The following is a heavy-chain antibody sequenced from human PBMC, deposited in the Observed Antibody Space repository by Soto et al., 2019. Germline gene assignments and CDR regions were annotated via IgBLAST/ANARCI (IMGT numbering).Heavy chain of an antibody. J-gene: IGHJ4*02. CDR3: AKEWGRPLDY. CDR1: GFTFSSYA. CDR2: ISNSGGNT. Sequence: EVQLLQSGGGLVQLGGSLRLSCAASGFTFSSYAISWVRQAPGKGLEWVSAISNSGGNTYYADSVMGRFTISRDNSKNTPFLQMNSLRAEDTAIYYCAKEWGRPLDYWGQGTLVTVSS. V-gene: IGHV3-23*01. D-gene: IGHD7-27*01.